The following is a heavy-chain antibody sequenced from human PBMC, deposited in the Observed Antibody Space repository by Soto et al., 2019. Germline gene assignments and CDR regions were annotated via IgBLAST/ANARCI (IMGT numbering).Heavy chain of an antibody. V-gene: IGHV1-2*04. CDR1: GYTFTGYY. J-gene: IGHJ3*02. Sequence: GASVKVSCKASGYTFTGYYIHWVRQAPGQGLEWMGWINPNSGGTNYGQKFQGLVTMTRDTSISTAYMELSRLRSDDTAVYYCARGTAFGVVIMDAFDIWGQGTMVTVSS. D-gene: IGHD3-3*01. CDR3: ARGTAFGVVIMDAFDI. CDR2: INPNSGGT.